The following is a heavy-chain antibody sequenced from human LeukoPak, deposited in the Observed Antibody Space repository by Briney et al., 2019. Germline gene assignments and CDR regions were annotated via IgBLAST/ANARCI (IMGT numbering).Heavy chain of an antibody. CDR3: ARGTRPDSSGYTYYYYGMDV. V-gene: IGHV3-21*01. D-gene: IGHD3-22*01. Sequence: GGSLRLSCAASEFTFRSYTMSWVRQAPGKGLEWVASISSSSLYIYHADSVEGRFIISRDNAKTSLFLQMNSLRADDTAVYFCARGTRPDSSGYTYYYYGMDVWGQGTTVTVSS. CDR1: EFTFRSYT. J-gene: IGHJ6*02. CDR2: ISSSSLYI.